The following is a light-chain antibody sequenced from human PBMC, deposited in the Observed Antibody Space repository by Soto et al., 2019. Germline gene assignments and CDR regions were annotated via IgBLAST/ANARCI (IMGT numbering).Light chain of an antibody. Sequence: EIVLTQSPVTLSLSPGEGATLSCRASQSVSSNHLAWYQQKPGQAPRLLIFGASSRASDIPDRFSGSGSGTDFTLTISRLEPEDFVVYYCRQYGSSPPYTFGQGTKLEIK. V-gene: IGKV3-20*01. CDR1: QSVSSNH. CDR3: RQYGSSPPYT. CDR2: GAS. J-gene: IGKJ2*01.